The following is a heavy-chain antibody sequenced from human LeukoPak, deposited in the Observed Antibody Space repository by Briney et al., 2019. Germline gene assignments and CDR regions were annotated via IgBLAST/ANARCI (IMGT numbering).Heavy chain of an antibody. CDR3: AHSLWFGDLLPYFDY. CDR1: GFSLSISGVG. D-gene: IGHD3-10*01. CDR2: IYWDDDK. Sequence: SGPTLVNPTQTLTLTCTFSGFSLSISGVGVGWIRQPPGKALEWLALIYWDDDKRYSPSLKSRLTITKDTSKNQVVLTMTNMDPVETATYYCAHSLWFGDLLPYFDYWGQGTLVTVSS. V-gene: IGHV2-5*02. J-gene: IGHJ4*02.